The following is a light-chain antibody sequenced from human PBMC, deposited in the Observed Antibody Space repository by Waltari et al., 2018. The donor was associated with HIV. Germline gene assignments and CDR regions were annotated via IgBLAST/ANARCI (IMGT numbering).Light chain of an antibody. CDR2: GSA. CDR1: QPITRDF. J-gene: IGKJ1*01. CDR3: QQYGRSPWT. Sequence: EIVLTQSPGTLSLSPGERATLSCRASQPITRDFLAWYQQKPGQAPRLLIYGSASRATGIPDRISGSGSGTDFTFTISRLEPEDSAVYYCQQYGRSPWTFGQGTQVQI. V-gene: IGKV3-20*01.